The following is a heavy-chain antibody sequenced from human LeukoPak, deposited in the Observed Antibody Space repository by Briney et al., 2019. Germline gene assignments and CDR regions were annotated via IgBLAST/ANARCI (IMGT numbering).Heavy chain of an antibody. Sequence: PGGSVRLSCSASGFTFSFYAMGWVRQAPGKGLEYVSAISSNGGSTYYADSVKGRFTISRDNSKNTLYLQMSSLRADDTAVYYCVKGFPHYYDSSGFGAFDVWGQGTIVTVSS. CDR1: GFTFSFYA. CDR2: ISSNGGST. J-gene: IGHJ3*01. V-gene: IGHV3-64D*09. CDR3: VKGFPHYYDSSGFGAFDV. D-gene: IGHD3-22*01.